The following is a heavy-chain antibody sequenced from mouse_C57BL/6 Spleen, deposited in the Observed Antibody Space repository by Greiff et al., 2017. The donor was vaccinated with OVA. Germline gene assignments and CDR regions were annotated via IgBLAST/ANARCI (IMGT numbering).Heavy chain of an antibody. V-gene: IGHV10-1*01. D-gene: IGHD2-4*01. J-gene: IGHJ3*01. CDR1: GFSFNTYA. Sequence: EVMLVESGGGLVQPKGSLKLSCAASGFSFNTYAMNWVRQAPGKGLEWVARIRSKSNNYATYYADSVKDRFTISRDDSESMLYLQMNNLKTEDTAMYYCVRQSYYDYDVWFAYWGQGTLVTVSA. CDR2: IRSKSNNYAT. CDR3: VRQSYYDYDVWFAY.